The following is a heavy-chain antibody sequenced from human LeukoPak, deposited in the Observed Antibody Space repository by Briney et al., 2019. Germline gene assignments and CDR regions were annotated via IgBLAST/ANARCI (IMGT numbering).Heavy chain of an antibody. CDR1: GFTFSSNY. CDR3: AGELAVAGTLDY. Sequence: GGSLRLSCAASGFTFSSNYMSWVRQAPGKGLEWVSVIYSGGSTYYADSVKGRFTISRDNSKNTLYLQMNSLRAEDTAVYYCAGELAVAGTLDYWGQGTLVTVSS. V-gene: IGHV3-53*01. J-gene: IGHJ4*02. CDR2: IYSGGST. D-gene: IGHD6-19*01.